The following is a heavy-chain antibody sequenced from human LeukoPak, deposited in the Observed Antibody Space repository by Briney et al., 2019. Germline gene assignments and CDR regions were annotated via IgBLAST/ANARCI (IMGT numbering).Heavy chain of an antibody. J-gene: IGHJ4*02. V-gene: IGHV4-30-4*08. D-gene: IGHD6-13*01. Sequence: SETLSLTCTVSGGSISSGDYYWSWTRQPPGKGLEWIGYSYYSGSTYYNPSLKSRVTISVDTSKNQFSLKLSSVTAADTAVYYCARGDLYSSSWYNWGQGTLVTVSS. CDR1: GGSISSGDYY. CDR2: SYYSGST. CDR3: ARGDLYSSSWYN.